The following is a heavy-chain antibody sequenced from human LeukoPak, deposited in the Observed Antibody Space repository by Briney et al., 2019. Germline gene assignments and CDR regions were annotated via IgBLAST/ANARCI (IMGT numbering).Heavy chain of an antibody. Sequence: KTSETLSLTCAVYGGSFSGYYWSWIRQPPGKGLEWIGEINHSGSTNYNPSLKSRVTISVDTSKIQFSLKLSSVTAADTAVYYCARHRPYYYDSSGYYTGWFDPWGQGTLVTVSS. CDR2: INHSGST. J-gene: IGHJ5*02. D-gene: IGHD3-22*01. CDR1: GGSFSGYY. CDR3: ARHRPYYYDSSGYYTGWFDP. V-gene: IGHV4-34*01.